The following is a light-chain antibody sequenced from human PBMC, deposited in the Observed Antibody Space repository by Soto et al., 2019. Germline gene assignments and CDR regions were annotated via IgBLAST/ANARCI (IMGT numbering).Light chain of an antibody. Sequence: DVQMTQSPSSLSPSVGDRVTITCRASQSFNTWLAWYQQKPGKAPKLLIYKTSILESGVQSRFSGSGSGTECTLTISSLQPEDSATYYCQQYNSYPYTFGQGTKLEIK. V-gene: IGKV1-5*03. CDR1: QSFNTW. CDR3: QQYNSYPYT. CDR2: KTS. J-gene: IGKJ2*01.